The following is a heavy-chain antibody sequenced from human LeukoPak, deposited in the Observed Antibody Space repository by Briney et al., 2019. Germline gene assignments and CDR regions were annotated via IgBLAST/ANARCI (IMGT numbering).Heavy chain of an antibody. CDR1: GFTFRSFE. D-gene: IGHD6-13*01. CDR2: ISSSGTTI. Sequence: PGGSLRLSCAASGFTFRSFEMNWVRQAPGKGLEWVSYISSSGTTIYPDSVKGRFTISRDNAKNSLYLQMNSLRDEDTAVYYCAFGIASAAFDTWGHGTMVTVS. V-gene: IGHV3-48*03. J-gene: IGHJ3*02. CDR3: AFGIASAAFDT.